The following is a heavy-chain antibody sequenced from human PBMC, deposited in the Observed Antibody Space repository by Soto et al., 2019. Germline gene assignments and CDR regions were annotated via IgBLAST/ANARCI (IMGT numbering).Heavy chain of an antibody. Sequence: QVPLVQSGAEVKKPGSSVKVSCKASGGTFSSYSINWVRQAPGQGLEWMGEIIPIFGTANYAQKFQGRVTITADESTSTAYMELSSLISEDTAVYYCARDGGRHSGGMDDRGQGTLVTVSS. D-gene: IGHD1-26*01. CDR2: IIPIFGTA. CDR3: ARDGGRHSGGMDD. J-gene: IGHJ4*02. CDR1: GGTFSSYS. V-gene: IGHV1-69*01.